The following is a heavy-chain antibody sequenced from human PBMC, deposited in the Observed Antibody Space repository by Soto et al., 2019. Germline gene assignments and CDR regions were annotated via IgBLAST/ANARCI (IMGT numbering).Heavy chain of an antibody. CDR1: GGTFSSYA. CDR2: IIPIFGTA. CDR3: ARDTGYCTNGVCSHYYYYGMDV. Sequence: QVQLVQSGAEVKKPGSSVKVSCKASGGTFSSYAISWVRQAPGQGLEWMGGIIPIFGTANYAQKFQGRVTITADESTSTGYIELSSLRSEYTAVYYCARDTGYCTNGVCSHYYYYGMDVSGQGTTVTVSS. J-gene: IGHJ6*02. D-gene: IGHD2-8*01. V-gene: IGHV1-69*01.